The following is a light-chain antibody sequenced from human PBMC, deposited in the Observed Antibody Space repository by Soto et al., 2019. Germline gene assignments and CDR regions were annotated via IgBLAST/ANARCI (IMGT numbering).Light chain of an antibody. V-gene: IGKV3-20*01. CDR1: QSVSSSY. Sequence: EIVLTQSPGTLSLSPGERATLSCRASQSVSSSYLAWYQQKPGQAPRLLIYGPSARATGIPDRFSGSGSGTDFTLTISRLEPEAFAVYYCQQYGSSPLYTFGQGTKLEIK. J-gene: IGKJ2*01. CDR2: GPS. CDR3: QQYGSSPLYT.